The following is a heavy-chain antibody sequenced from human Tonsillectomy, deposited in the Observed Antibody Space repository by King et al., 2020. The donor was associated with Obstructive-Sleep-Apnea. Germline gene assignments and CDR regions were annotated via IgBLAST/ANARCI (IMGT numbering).Heavy chain of an antibody. CDR2: IRGSGGST. D-gene: IGHD3-16*02. CDR1: GFTFSSYA. V-gene: IGHV3-23*04. J-gene: IGHJ4*02. Sequence: VQLVESGGGLGQPGGSLRLSCAASGFTFSSYAMSLVRQAPGKGLERVSAIRGSGGSTYDADSVKGRFTISRDNSKNTLYLQMNSLRAEDTAVYYCAKEDMITFGGVIVPFFDYWGQGTLVTVSS. CDR3: AKEDMITFGGVIVPFFDY.